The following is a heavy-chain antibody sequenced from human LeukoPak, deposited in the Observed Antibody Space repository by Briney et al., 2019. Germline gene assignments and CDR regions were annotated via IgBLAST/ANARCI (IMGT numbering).Heavy chain of an antibody. V-gene: IGHV4-59*01. CDR3: AMGYGDYGDY. CDR2: IYYSGST. D-gene: IGHD4-17*01. CDR1: GGSISSYY. J-gene: IGHJ4*02. Sequence: SETLSLTCTVSGGSISSYYWSWIRQPPGKGLEWIGYIYYSGSTNYNPSLRSRVTISVDTSRNQFSLKLSSVTAADTAVYYCAMGYGDYGDYWGQGTLVTVSS.